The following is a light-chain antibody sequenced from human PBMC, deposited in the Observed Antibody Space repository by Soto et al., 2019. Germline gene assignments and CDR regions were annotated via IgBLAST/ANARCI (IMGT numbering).Light chain of an antibody. CDR3: MQGTHWPYA. CDR1: HSLEYKDANTY. V-gene: IGKV2-30*01. Sequence: DVVMTQSPLSLPVTLGQPASISCRSSHSLEYKDANTYLNWIQQRPGQSPRRLIPKASNRDSGVPERFGGSGSGNDFTLKIRRVEAEDVGVYYCMQGTHWPYAFGQVTKLEIK. CDR2: KAS. J-gene: IGKJ2*01.